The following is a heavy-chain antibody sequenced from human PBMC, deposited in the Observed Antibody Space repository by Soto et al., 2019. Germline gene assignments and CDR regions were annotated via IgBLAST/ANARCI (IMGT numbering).Heavy chain of an antibody. CDR2: IYYSGST. D-gene: IGHD5-18*01. Sequence: SETLSLPCTVACVSISSYYWSWIRQPPGKGLEWIGYIYYSGSTNYNPSLKSRVTISVDTSKNQFSLKLSSVTAADTAVYYCARVRIQLWLRGAFDIWGQGTMVT. CDR3: ARVRIQLWLRGAFDI. J-gene: IGHJ3*02. V-gene: IGHV4-59*01. CDR1: CVSISSYY.